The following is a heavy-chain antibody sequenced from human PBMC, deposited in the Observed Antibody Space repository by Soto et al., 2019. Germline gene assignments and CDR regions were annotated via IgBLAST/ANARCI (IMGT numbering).Heavy chain of an antibody. Sequence: EVQLAESGGGLVQPGGSLRLSCAASGFTFNSYWMHWVRQFPGKGLVWVSRINNDGSTTNYADSVKGRFTTSRDNARNNGKLKINRLRADDTAVYYCVIGVIAANCLDAWGQGTLVTVSS. CDR2: INNDGSTT. J-gene: IGHJ5*02. V-gene: IGHV3-74*01. CDR1: GFTFNSYW. CDR3: VIGVIAANCLDA. D-gene: IGHD2-15*01.